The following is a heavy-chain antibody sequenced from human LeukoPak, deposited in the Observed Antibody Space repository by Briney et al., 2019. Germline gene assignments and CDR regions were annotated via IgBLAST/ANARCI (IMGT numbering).Heavy chain of an antibody. CDR3: ARDQWLAYYYHGMDV. Sequence: GGSLRLSCAASGFTFSDYYMSWIRQAPGQGLEWVSYITNNGSTIYYADSVKGRFTISRDKAENSLYLQMNSLRAEDTAIYYCARDQWLAYYYHGMDVWGQGTTVTVSS. D-gene: IGHD6-19*01. V-gene: IGHV3-11*04. CDR2: ITNNGSTI. J-gene: IGHJ6*02. CDR1: GFTFSDYY.